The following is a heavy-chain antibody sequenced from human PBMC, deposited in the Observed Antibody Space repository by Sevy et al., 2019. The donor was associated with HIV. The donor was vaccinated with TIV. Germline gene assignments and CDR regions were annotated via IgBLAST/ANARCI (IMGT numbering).Heavy chain of an antibody. D-gene: IGHD6-19*01. Sequence: GESLKISCKGSGYSFTSYWIGWVRQMPGKGLEWMGIIYPGDSDIRYSPSFQGQVTISADNSIGTAYLQCSSLRASDTAMYYCARGPLYSSGCVDYWGQGTLVTVSS. CDR3: ARGPLYSSGCVDY. CDR2: IYPGDSDI. V-gene: IGHV5-51*01. J-gene: IGHJ4*02. CDR1: GYSFTSYW.